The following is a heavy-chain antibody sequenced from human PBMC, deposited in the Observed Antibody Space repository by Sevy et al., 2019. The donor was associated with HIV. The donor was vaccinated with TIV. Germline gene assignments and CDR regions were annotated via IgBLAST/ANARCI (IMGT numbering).Heavy chain of an antibody. CDR3: ARGQWEPEGYYFDY. J-gene: IGHJ4*02. CDR1: GFTFSSYA. V-gene: IGHV3-64*02. CDR2: ISSNGGST. Sequence: GGSLRLSCAASGFTFSSYAMHWVRQAPGKGLEHVSAISSNGGSTYYADSVKGRFTISRDNSKNTLYLQMGSLRAEDMAVYYCARGQWEPEGYYFDYWGQGTLVTVSS. D-gene: IGHD1-26*01.